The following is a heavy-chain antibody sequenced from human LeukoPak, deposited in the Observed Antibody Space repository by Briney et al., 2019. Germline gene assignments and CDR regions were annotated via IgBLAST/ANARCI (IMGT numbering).Heavy chain of an antibody. CDR3: TTDLGGPGNAVSNDY. CDR1: GFTFSNAW. V-gene: IGHV3-15*01. D-gene: IGHD3-16*01. J-gene: IGHJ4*02. Sequence: GGSLRLSCAASGFTFSNAWMSWVRQAPGKGLEWVGRIKSKTDGGTTDYAAPVKGRFTISRDDSKNTLYLQMNSLKTEDTAVYYCTTDLGGPGNAVSNDYWGQGTLVTVSA. CDR2: IKSKTDGGTT.